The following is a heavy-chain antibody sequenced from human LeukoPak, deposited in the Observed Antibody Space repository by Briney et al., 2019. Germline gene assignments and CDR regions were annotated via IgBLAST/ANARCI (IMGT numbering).Heavy chain of an antibody. CDR2: ISDSGSTI. Sequence: GGSLRFSCAGSGFTCSSYEINWVRHAPGNGLKWLTYISDSGSTIYYADSVKGRFTISRDNAKNSLSLQMNSLRAEDTAVYYCVRETNTWHYNFDFWGQGTLFTVSS. D-gene: IGHD1-7*01. CDR1: GFTCSSYE. V-gene: IGHV3-48*03. CDR3: VRETNTWHYNFDF. J-gene: IGHJ4*02.